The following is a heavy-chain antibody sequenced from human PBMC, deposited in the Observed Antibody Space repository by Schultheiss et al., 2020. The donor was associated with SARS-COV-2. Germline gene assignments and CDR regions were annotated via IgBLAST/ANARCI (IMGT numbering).Heavy chain of an antibody. V-gene: IGHV3-23*01. CDR3: AMETWELGGY. Sequence: GGSLRLSCVASGFTFSSNAMSWVRQAPGKGLECVSIIGATTDNTYYADSVKGRFTISRDNSKNTLYLQMNSLRAEDTAVYYCAMETWELGGYWGQGTLVTVSS. D-gene: IGHD1-26*01. J-gene: IGHJ4*02. CDR1: GFTFSSNA. CDR2: IGATTDNT.